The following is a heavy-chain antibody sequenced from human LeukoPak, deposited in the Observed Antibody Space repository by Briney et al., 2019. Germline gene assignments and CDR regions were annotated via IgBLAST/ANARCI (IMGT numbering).Heavy chain of an antibody. J-gene: IGHJ6*03. V-gene: IGHV4-34*01. CDR1: GGSFSGYY. Sequence: SETLSLTCAVYGGSFSGYYWSWIRQPPGKGLEWIGEINHSGSTNYNPSLKSRVTISVDTSKNQFSLKLSSVTAADTAVYYCAREPGVVRGVILYYYYYYMDVWGKGTTVTVSS. CDR3: AREPGVVRGVILYYYYYYMDV. CDR2: INHSGST. D-gene: IGHD3-10*01.